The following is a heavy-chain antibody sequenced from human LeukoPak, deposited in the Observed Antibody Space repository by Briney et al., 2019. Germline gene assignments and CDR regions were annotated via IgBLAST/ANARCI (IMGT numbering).Heavy chain of an antibody. J-gene: IGHJ6*02. V-gene: IGHV3-53*01. CDR3: ARDSCSSTGCYPYYGMDV. D-gene: IGHD2-2*01. Sequence: GGSLRLSCAASGFTVSSNYMSWVRQAPGKGLEWVSVIYSGGSTYYADSVKGRFTISRDNSKNTLYLQVNSLRAEDTAVYYCARDSCSSTGCYPYYGMDVRGQGTTVTVSS. CDR1: GFTVSSNY. CDR2: IYSGGST.